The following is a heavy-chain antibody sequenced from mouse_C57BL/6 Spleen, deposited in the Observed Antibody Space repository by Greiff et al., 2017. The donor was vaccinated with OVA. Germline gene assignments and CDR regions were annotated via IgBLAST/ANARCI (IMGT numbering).Heavy chain of an antibody. CDR3: ARSSLYYSNFYYFDY. Sequence: QVQLKQPGAELVMPGASVKLSCKASGYTFTSYWMHWVKQRPGQGLEWIGEIDPSDSYTNYNQKFKGKSTLTVDKSSSTAYMQLSSLTSEDSAVYYCARSSLYYSNFYYFDYWGQGTTLTVSS. J-gene: IGHJ2*01. CDR2: IDPSDSYT. V-gene: IGHV1-69*01. D-gene: IGHD2-5*01. CDR1: GYTFTSYW.